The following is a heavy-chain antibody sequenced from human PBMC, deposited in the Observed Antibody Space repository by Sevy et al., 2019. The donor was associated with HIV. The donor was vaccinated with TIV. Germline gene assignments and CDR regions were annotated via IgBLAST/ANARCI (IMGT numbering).Heavy chain of an antibody. D-gene: IGHD3-22*01. CDR2: IYLSGPT. CDR3: ARGKHVSGYYGSFDY. V-gene: IGHV3-53*01. CDR1: GLTVSSNF. J-gene: IGHJ4*02. Sequence: GGSLRLSCSVSGLTVSSNFMSWVRQAPGKGLEWVSVIYLSGPTYYADSVKGRFTISRDNSKNTVYLQMNTRRAEDTAVYYCARGKHVSGYYGSFDYWGQGTLVTVSS.